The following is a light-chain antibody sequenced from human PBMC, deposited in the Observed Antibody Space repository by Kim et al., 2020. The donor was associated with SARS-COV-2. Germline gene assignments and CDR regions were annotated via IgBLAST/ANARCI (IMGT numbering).Light chain of an antibody. CDR2: LNSDGSH. V-gene: IGLV4-69*01. J-gene: IGLJ3*02. CDR1: SEHSSYA. Sequence: SVKLTCTLSSEHSSYAIAWHQQQPEKGPRYLMKLNSDGSHSKGDGIPDRFSGSSSGAERYLTISSLQSEDEADYYCQTWGTGIWVFGGGTQLTVL. CDR3: QTWGTGIWV.